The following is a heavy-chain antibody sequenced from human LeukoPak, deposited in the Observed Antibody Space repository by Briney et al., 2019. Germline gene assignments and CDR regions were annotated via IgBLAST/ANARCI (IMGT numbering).Heavy chain of an antibody. J-gene: IGHJ6*02. Sequence: GGSLRLSCAPSVFTFTIYAMSCVRQAPGKGLVWVSRINSYGNSTSYADSVRGRFTISRDNAKNTLYLQMNSLRAEDTAVYYCARVGYYYGMDVWGQGTTVTVSS. CDR1: VFTFTIYA. V-gene: IGHV3-74*01. CDR3: ARVGYYYGMDV. CDR2: INSYGNST.